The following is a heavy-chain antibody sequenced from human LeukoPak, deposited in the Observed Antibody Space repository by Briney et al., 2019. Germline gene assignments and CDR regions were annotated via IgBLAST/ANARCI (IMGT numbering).Heavy chain of an antibody. V-gene: IGHV1-3*04. CDR1: GYIFSTYG. Sequence: ASVKVSCKASGYIFSTYGMHWVRQAPGQGLEWMGWINTGNGHTEYSQNFQDRVTMTTDTSTSTASMELRILRSDDTAVYYCARDGRVYCGGDCYSRDPDYWGQGTLVTVSS. CDR3: ARDGRVYCGGDCYSRDPDY. D-gene: IGHD2-21*02. CDR2: INTGNGHT. J-gene: IGHJ4*02.